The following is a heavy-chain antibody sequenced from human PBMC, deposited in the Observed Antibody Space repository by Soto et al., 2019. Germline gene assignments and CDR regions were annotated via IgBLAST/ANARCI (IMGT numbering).Heavy chain of an antibody. V-gene: IGHV1-69*01. J-gene: IGHJ4*02. CDR3: AREVGYGDFSAALLD. Sequence: VQLMQSGAEVKQPGSSVKVSCKASGGTFSSHSINWVRQAPGQGLEWTGGIITLFGTANYAQNFQGRVTITADPSTSTAYMELNSLRSDDTAVYYCAREVGYGDFSAALLDWGQGTLVTVSS. D-gene: IGHD4-17*01. CDR2: IITLFGTA. CDR1: GGTFSSHS.